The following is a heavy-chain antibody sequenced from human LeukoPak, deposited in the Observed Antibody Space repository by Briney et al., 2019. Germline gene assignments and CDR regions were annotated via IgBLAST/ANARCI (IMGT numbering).Heavy chain of an antibody. J-gene: IGHJ4*02. V-gene: IGHV3-74*01. CDR1: GFTFSNYW. D-gene: IGHD6-19*01. CDR3: ARYLRSGRTFDY. Sequence: GGSLRLSCAASGFTFSNYWMHWFRQAPGKGLVWVSRINYDGSTNYADSVKGRFTISRDNARNTLYMQMNSLRAEDTAVYYCARYLRSGRTFDYWGQGTLVTVSS. CDR2: INYDGST.